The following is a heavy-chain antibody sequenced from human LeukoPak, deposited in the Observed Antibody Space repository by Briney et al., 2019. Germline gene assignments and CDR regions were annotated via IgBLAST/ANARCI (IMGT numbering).Heavy chain of an antibody. V-gene: IGHV3-21*01. D-gene: IGHD1-20*01. J-gene: IGHJ3*02. Sequence: GGSLRLSCAASGFTFSRYNMNWVRQAPGKGLEWVSSISSSSYIYYADSVKGRFTISRDNAKNSLYLQMNSLRAEDTAVYYCARADNWNVNAFDIWGQGTMVTVSS. CDR1: GFTFSRYN. CDR3: ARADNWNVNAFDI. CDR2: ISSSSYI.